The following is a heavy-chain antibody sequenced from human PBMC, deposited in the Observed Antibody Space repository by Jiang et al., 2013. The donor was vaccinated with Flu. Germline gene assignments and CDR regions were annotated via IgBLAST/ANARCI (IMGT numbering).Heavy chain of an antibody. Sequence: VTISVDTSKNQFSLKLSSVTAADTAVYYCARVDYGDSFDYWGQGTLVTVSS. CDR3: ARVDYGDSFDY. D-gene: IGHD4-17*01. V-gene: IGHV4-39*07. J-gene: IGHJ4*02.